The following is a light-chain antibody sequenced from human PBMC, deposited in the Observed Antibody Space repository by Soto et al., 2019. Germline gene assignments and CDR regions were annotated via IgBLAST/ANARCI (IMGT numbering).Light chain of an antibody. J-gene: IGLJ2*01. CDR1: DSNIGSNS. V-gene: IGLV1-47*01. Sequence: QSVLTQPPSASGTAGQVVTISCSGGDSNIGSNSVYWYQHLPGTAPKLLIYRSDQRPSGVPDRFTGSKSGTSASLAISGLRSEDEAVYYCAAWGDSLVFGGGTKLTVL. CDR2: RSD. CDR3: AAWGDSLV.